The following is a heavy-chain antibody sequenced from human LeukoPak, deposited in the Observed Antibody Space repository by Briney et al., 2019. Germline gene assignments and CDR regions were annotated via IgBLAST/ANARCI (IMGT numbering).Heavy chain of an antibody. Sequence: NPGESLKISCKGSGYSFTSYWTSWVRQMPGKGLEWMGRIDPSDSYTNYSPSFQGHVTISADKSISTAYLQWSSLKASDTAMYYCARTYGDYVPFDLWGRGTLVTVSS. D-gene: IGHD4-17*01. CDR3: ARTYGDYVPFDL. V-gene: IGHV5-10-1*01. CDR1: GYSFTSYW. CDR2: IDPSDSYT. J-gene: IGHJ2*01.